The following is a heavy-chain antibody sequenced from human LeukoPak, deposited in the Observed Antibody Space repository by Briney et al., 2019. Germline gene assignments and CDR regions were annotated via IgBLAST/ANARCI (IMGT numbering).Heavy chain of an antibody. J-gene: IGHJ4*02. CDR1: GYSISSGYY. D-gene: IGHD6-13*01. CDR3: ARARSSWYFDY. Sequence: SETLSLTCTVSGYSISSGYYWGWIRQPPGKGLEWIGSIYHSGSTYYNPSLKSRVTISVDTSKNQFSLKLSSVTAADTAVYYCARARSSWYFDYWGQGTLVTVSS. CDR2: IYHSGST. V-gene: IGHV4-38-2*02.